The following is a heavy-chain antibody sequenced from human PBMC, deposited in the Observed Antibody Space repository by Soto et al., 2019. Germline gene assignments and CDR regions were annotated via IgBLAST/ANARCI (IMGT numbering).Heavy chain of an antibody. Sequence: SETLSLTCTVSGGSISSYYWSWIRQPPGKGLEWIGYIYYSGSTNYNPSLKSRVTISVDTSKNQFSLKLSSVTAADTAVYYCAREVVVPAAMVNYYYMDVWGNGTTVTVSS. CDR2: IYYSGST. J-gene: IGHJ6*03. D-gene: IGHD2-2*01. CDR1: GGSISSYY. CDR3: AREVVVPAAMVNYYYMDV. V-gene: IGHV4-59*12.